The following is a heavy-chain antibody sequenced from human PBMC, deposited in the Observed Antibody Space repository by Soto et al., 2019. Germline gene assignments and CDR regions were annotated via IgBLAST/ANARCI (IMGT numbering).Heavy chain of an antibody. CDR2: INPSGGST. D-gene: IGHD3-22*01. CDR1: GYSFASYY. J-gene: IGHJ4*02. CDR3: ARDKNYYDSSGYPNYYFDS. V-gene: IGHV1-46*01. Sequence: AXPVKASCKDSGYSFASYYMHWVRQAPGQGLEWMGIINPSGGSTSYAQKFQGRVTMTRDTSTSTVYMELSSLRSEDTAVYYCARDKNYYDSSGYPNYYFDSWGQGTLVTVSS.